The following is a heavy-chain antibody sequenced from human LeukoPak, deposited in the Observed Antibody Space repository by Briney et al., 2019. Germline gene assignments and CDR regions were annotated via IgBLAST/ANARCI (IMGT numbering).Heavy chain of an antibody. Sequence: GESLRLSCAASGFTFSSYYLHWVRQAPPKGLVWVSRIHTDRNSAYHADCLKGRFTVSRDNAHYTLYLQINSLRVEDTAVYYCARVHGWQLDYWGQGTRVTVSS. D-gene: IGHD6-19*01. CDR3: ARVHGWQLDY. V-gene: IGHV3-74*01. CDR1: GFTFSSYY. J-gene: IGHJ4*02. CDR2: IHTDRNSA.